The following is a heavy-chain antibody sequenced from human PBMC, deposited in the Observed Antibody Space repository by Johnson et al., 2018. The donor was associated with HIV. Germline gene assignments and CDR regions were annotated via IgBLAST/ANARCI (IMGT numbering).Heavy chain of an antibody. CDR2: IYDGGST. CDR3: ARLGASTATGVGALDI. V-gene: IGHV3-66*02. Sequence: VQLVESGGGLVQPGRSLRLSCVASGVSVSDNYMSWVRQPPGKGLEWVSVIYDGGSTYYADSVKGRFTISRDNAKNTLSLQMNRLRIDDTAVYYCARLGASTATGVGALDIWGRGTMVTVSS. J-gene: IGHJ3*02. D-gene: IGHD7-27*01. CDR1: GVSVSDNY.